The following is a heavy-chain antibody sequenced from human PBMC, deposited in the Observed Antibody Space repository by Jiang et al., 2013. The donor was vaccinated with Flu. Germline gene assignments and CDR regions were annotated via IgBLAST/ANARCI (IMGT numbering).Heavy chain of an antibody. Sequence: GAEVKKPGTSVKVSCKASGYTFTSYYMHWVRQAPGQGLEWMGIINPSGGSTSYAQKFQGRVTMTRDTSTSTVYMELSSLRSEDTAVYYCARDVDYYDSSGDAFDIWGQGTMVTVSS. J-gene: IGHJ3*02. D-gene: IGHD3-22*01. CDR2: INPSGGST. V-gene: IGHV1-46*01. CDR1: GYTFTSYY. CDR3: ARDVDYYDSSGDAFDI.